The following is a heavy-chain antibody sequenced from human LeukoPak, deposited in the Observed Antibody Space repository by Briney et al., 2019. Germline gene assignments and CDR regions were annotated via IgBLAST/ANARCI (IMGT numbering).Heavy chain of an antibody. V-gene: IGHV1-2*02. D-gene: IGHD2-15*01. CDR1: GYTFTGYY. CDR2: INPNSGGT. CDR3: ARESRAYCSGGSCYPTEYFQH. J-gene: IGHJ1*01. Sequence: ASVKVSCKASGYTFTGYYMHWVRQAPGQGLEWMGWINPNSGGTNYAQKFQGRVTMTRDTSISTAYMELSRLRSDDTAVYYCARESRAYCSGGSCYPTEYFQHWGQGTLVTVSS.